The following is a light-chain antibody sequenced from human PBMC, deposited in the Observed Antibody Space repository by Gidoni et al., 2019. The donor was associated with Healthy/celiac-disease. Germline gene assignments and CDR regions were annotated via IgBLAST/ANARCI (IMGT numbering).Light chain of an antibody. V-gene: IGLV2-14*03. CDR3: SSYTSSSPCV. CDR1: SSDVGGYNY. Sequence: QSALTQPASVSGSPGQSITISCTGTSSDVGGYNYVSWYQQHPGKAPKLMIYDVSNRPSGVYNRFSGSKSGNTASLTISGLQAEDEADYYCSSYTSSSPCVFGTGTKVTV. CDR2: DVS. J-gene: IGLJ1*01.